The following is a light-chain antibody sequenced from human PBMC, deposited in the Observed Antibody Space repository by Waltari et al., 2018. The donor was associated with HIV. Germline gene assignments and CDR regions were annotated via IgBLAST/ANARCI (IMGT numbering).Light chain of an antibody. J-gene: IGLJ2*01. CDR2: KDS. V-gene: IGLV3-25*03. CDR3: QSADSSGTYVV. CDR1: ALPNQY. Sequence: SYELTQPPSVSVSPGQTARSTCSGDALPNQYAYWYQQKPGQAPVLVLYKDSERPSGIPERFSGSSSGTTVTLTISGVQAEDEADYYCQSADSSGTYVVFGGGTKLTVL.